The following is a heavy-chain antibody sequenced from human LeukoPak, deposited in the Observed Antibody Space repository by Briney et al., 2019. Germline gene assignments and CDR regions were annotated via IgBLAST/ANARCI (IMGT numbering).Heavy chain of an antibody. CDR3: TTDIWPYTEKDY. Sequence: MPGGSLRLSCAASGFTFSNAWMSWVRQAPGKGLEWVGRIKSKTDGGTTDYAAPVKGRFTISRDDSRNTLYLQMISLKTEDTAVYYCTTDIWPYTEKDYWGQGTLVTVSS. J-gene: IGHJ4*02. CDR2: IKSKTDGGTT. V-gene: IGHV3-15*01. D-gene: IGHD2-2*02. CDR1: GFTFSNAW.